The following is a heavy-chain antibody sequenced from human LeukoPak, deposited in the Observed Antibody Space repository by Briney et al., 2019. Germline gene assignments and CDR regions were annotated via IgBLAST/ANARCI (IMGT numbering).Heavy chain of an antibody. CDR1: GFTFDDYA. J-gene: IGHJ3*02. V-gene: IGHV3-9*01. CDR2: IGWNSGSI. Sequence: PGGSPRLSCAASGFTFDDYAMHWVRQAPGKGLEWVSGIGWNSGSIGYADSVKGRFTISRDNAKNSLYLQMNSLRAEDTALYYCIAAVWLDTWGQGTMVTVSS. CDR3: IAAVWLDT. D-gene: IGHD6-13*01.